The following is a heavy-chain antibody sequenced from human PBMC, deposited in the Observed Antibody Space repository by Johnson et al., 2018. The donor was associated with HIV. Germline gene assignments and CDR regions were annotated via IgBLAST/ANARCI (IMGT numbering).Heavy chain of an antibody. CDR1: GFTFSSYG. D-gene: IGHD1-26*01. V-gene: IGHV3-30*03. CDR3: ARDRGYLDAFDI. CDR2: ISYDGSDK. Sequence: QVQLVESGGGVVQPGRSLRLSCAASGFTFSSYGMNWVRQAPGKGLEWAAVISYDGSDKYYADSVKGRFTISRDNSKNTLYLQMNSLRAEDTAVFYCARDRGYLDAFDIWGQGTMVTVSS. J-gene: IGHJ3*02.